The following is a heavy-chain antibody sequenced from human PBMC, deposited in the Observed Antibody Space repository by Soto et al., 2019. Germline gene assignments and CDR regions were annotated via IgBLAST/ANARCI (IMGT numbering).Heavy chain of an antibody. Sequence: EVQLLESGGGLVQPGGSLRLSCAVSGFTFSAYAMSWVRQAPGKGLEWVSAIKSSGDRTFYADSVQGGFSISRDDSKKTLYLQMDGLRAEDTAVYHCAKNRGSGNPMYYDMDVWGQGTTVTVSS. J-gene: IGHJ6*02. D-gene: IGHD3-10*01. CDR3: AKNRGSGNPMYYDMDV. CDR2: IKSSGDRT. V-gene: IGHV3-23*01. CDR1: GFTFSAYA.